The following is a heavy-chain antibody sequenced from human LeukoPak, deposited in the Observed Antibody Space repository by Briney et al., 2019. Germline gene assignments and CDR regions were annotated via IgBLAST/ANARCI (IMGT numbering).Heavy chain of an antibody. Sequence: KPSQTLSLTCTVSGGSISSGGYYWSWIRQHPGKGLEWIGYIYYSGSTYYNPSLKSRVIISVDTSKNQFSLKLSSVTAADTAVYYCARVGHGYCSGGSCSVFWGQGTLVTVSS. J-gene: IGHJ4*02. CDR3: ARVGHGYCSGGSCSVF. D-gene: IGHD2-15*01. CDR1: GGSISSGGYY. CDR2: IYYSGST. V-gene: IGHV4-31*03.